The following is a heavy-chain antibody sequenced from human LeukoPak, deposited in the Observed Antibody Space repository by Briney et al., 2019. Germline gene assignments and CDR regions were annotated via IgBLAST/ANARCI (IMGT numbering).Heavy chain of an antibody. D-gene: IGHD4-17*01. Sequence: PSGTLSLTCAISGGSISSSNWWTWVRQPPGKGLEWVGEIYLRGNTNYNPSLESRATISVDESKTQLSLRLESATAADTAVYYCARGTITTVTDSWGPGTLVTVSS. CDR3: ARGTITTVTDS. V-gene: IGHV4-4*02. CDR1: GGSISSSNW. CDR2: IYLRGNT. J-gene: IGHJ4*02.